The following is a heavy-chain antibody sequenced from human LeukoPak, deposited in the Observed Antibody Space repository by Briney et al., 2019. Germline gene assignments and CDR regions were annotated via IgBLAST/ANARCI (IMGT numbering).Heavy chain of an antibody. J-gene: IGHJ4*02. Sequence: GGSLRLSCAVSGFTFSDYSMTWVRQAPGKGLEWVSYISSSGFTKYYADSVTGRFTISRDNAKNSLYLQLNSLRGEDTSVFYCARVPVATIYSAQFDYWGLGTLVTVSS. V-gene: IGHV3-48*01. CDR2: ISSSGFTK. CDR3: ARVPVATIYSAQFDY. CDR1: GFTFSDYS. D-gene: IGHD5-12*01.